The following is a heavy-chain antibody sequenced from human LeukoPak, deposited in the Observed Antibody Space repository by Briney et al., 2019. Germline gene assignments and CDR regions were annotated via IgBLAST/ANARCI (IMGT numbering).Heavy chain of an antibody. CDR1: GGPISTHY. CDR2: NDYSGST. J-gene: IGHJ6*03. Sequence: SETLSLTCIVSGGPISTHYWCWSRQPPGKRLGKIGYNDYSGSTNYNPSLKSRVTISVDTSKNQFSLKLNSVTAADTAVYYCARGATFRGTYYMDVWGKGTTVTVSS. CDR3: ARGATFRGTYYMDV. V-gene: IGHV4-59*11. D-gene: IGHD3-10*01.